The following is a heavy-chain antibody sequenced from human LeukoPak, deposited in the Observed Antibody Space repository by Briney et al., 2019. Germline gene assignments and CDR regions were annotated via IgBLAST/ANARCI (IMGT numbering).Heavy chain of an antibody. CDR1: GFTFSSYA. CDR2: ISGSGGST. Sequence: GGSLRLSCAASGFTFSSYAMSGFRQAPGKGLEWVSAISGSGGSTYYADSVKGRFTISRDNSKNTLYLQMNSLRAEDTAVYYCAKVFYGDYAGFDYWGQGTLVTVSS. V-gene: IGHV3-23*01. J-gene: IGHJ4*02. CDR3: AKVFYGDYAGFDY. D-gene: IGHD4-17*01.